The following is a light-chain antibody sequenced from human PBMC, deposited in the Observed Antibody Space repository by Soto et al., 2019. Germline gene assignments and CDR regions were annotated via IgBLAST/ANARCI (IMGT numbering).Light chain of an antibody. CDR2: DVS. J-gene: IGLJ1*01. CDR3: SSYTSSSTVYV. CDR1: SSDVGGYNY. V-gene: IGLV2-14*01. Sequence: QSVLTQPASVSGSPGQSITFSRPGTSSDVGGYNYVSWYQQHPGKAPKLMIYDVSNRPSGVSNRFSGSKSGNTASLTISGLQAEDEADYYCSSYTSSSTVYVFGTGTKVTVL.